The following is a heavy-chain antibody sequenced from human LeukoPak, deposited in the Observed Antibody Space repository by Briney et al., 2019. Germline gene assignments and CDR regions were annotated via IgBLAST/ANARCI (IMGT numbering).Heavy chain of an antibody. D-gene: IGHD3-10*01. CDR3: AKYGGGYYGSGSYDYYYYGMDV. V-gene: IGHV3-23*01. Sequence: GGSLRLSCAASGFTFSSYAMSWVRQAPGKGLEWVSAISGSGGSTYYADSVKGRFTISRDNSKNTLYLQMNSLRAEDTAVYYCAKYGGGYYGSGSYDYYYYGMDVWGQGTTVTVSS. J-gene: IGHJ6*02. CDR1: GFTFSSYA. CDR2: ISGSGGST.